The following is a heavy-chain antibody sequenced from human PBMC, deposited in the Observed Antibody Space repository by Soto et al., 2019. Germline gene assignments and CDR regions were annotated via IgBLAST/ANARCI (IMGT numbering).Heavy chain of an antibody. CDR2: IYYSGST. V-gene: IGHV4-59*01. CDR3: ARFEYSSSSHDY. J-gene: IGHJ4*02. D-gene: IGHD6-6*01. CDR1: GGSISSYY. Sequence: QVQLQESGPGLVKPSETLSLTCTVSGGSISSYYWSWIRQPPGKGLEWIGYIYYSGSTNYNPSLKSRVTISVDTSKNQFSLKLSSVTAADTAVYYCARFEYSSSSHDYWGQGTLVTVSS.